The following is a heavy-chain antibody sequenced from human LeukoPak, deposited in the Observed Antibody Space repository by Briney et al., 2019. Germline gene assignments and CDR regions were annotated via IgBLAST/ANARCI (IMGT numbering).Heavy chain of an antibody. CDR1: GGTFISYA. CDR2: IIPIFGTA. V-gene: IGHV1-69*13. D-gene: IGHD4-11*01. CDR3: ARDRITVSPNWYYYYGMDV. J-gene: IGHJ6*02. Sequence: ASVKVSCKASGGTFISYAISWVRQAPGQGLEWMGGIIPIFGTANYAQKFQGRVTITADESTSTAYMELSSLRSEDTAVYYCARDRITVSPNWYYYYGMDVWGQGTTVTVSS.